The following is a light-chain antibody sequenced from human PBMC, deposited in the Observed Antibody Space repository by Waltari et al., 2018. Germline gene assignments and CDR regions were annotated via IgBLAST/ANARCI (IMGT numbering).Light chain of an antibody. CDR1: SSNMGRNY. Sequence: QSVLTQPPSASGTPGQKVTISCNGSSSNMGRNYVYWYQQFPATATKLLINKNNQRPSGVPDRFSAPKSGTSASLAINGLRAEDEADYYCAAWDDSRIGLVLGGGTKVTVL. CDR2: KNN. J-gene: IGLJ3*02. V-gene: IGLV1-47*01. CDR3: AAWDDSRIGLV.